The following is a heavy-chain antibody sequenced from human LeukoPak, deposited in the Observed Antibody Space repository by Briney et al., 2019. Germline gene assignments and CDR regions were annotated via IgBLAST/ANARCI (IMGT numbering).Heavy chain of an antibody. CDR1: GGSISSSSYY. Sequence: SETLSLTCTVSGGSISSSSYYWGWIRQPPGKGLERIGSIYYTANTYYNSSLKSRVTISVDTSKNQFSLKLSSVTAADSAVYYCARRDHYDSSGYFDYWGQGTLVTVSS. J-gene: IGHJ4*02. V-gene: IGHV4-39*01. CDR2: IYYTANT. CDR3: ARRDHYDSSGYFDY. D-gene: IGHD3-22*01.